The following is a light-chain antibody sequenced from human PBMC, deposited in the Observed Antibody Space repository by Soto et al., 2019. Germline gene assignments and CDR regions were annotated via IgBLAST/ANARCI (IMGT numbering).Light chain of an antibody. V-gene: IGLV1-40*01. CDR2: GNS. J-gene: IGLJ1*01. CDR3: QSYDTSRSGSVDV. CDR1: TSNIGAGYD. Sequence: QSVLTQPPSVSGAPGQRVTLSCTGSTSNIGAGYDVHWYQQLPGTAPKLLIYGNSNRPSGVPDRFSGSKSGTSAALAITGLQAGDEADDYAQSYDTSRSGSVDVFGTGTKLTVL.